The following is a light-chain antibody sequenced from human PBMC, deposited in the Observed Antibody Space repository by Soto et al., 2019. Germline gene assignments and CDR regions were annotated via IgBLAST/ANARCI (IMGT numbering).Light chain of an antibody. CDR2: KAS. V-gene: IGKV1-5*03. CDR1: QSISSW. J-gene: IGKJ3*01. Sequence: DIQMTQSPSTLSASEGDRVTITCRASQSISSWLAWYQQKPGKAPKLLIYKASSLESGVPSRFSGSGSGTEFTLTISSLQPDDFATYYCQQYNSYPLTFGPGTKVDIK. CDR3: QQYNSYPLT.